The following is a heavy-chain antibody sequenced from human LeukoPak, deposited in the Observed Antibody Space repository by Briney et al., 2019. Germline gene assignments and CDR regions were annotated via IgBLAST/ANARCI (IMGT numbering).Heavy chain of an antibody. Sequence: SETLSHTCTVSGGSISSGSYYWSWIRQPAGKGLEWIGRIYTSGSTNYNPSLKSRVTISVDTSKIQFSLKLSSVTAADTAVYYCARGLSSGWYSIFDYWGQGTLVTVSS. CDR2: IYTSGST. D-gene: IGHD6-19*01. V-gene: IGHV4-61*02. CDR3: ARGLSSGWYSIFDY. J-gene: IGHJ4*02. CDR1: GGSISSGSYY.